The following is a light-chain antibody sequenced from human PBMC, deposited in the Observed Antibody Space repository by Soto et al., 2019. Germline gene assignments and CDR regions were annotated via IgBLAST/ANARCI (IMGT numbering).Light chain of an antibody. CDR2: AAS. Sequence: EIVMTQSPATLSVSPGERATLSCRASQSLSRNLAWYQQKPCQAPRLLIYAASTRATGTPARFSGSGSGTEFTLTISSLQSEDFAVDYCQQYNLWPRTFGQGTKVEI. CDR3: QQYNLWPRT. CDR1: QSLSRN. J-gene: IGKJ1*01. V-gene: IGKV3-15*01.